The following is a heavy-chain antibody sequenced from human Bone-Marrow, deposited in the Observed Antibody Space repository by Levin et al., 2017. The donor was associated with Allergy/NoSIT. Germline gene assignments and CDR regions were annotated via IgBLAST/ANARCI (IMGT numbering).Heavy chain of an antibody. V-gene: IGHV4-59*01. CDR2: FYDSEGT. Sequence: PSQTLSLTCTVSGDSISDYYWSWIRQTPGKGLEWIGYFYDSEGTNYNPSLKSRLTISLDTSKKQVSLKLRSVTAADTAVYYCARGVKTFGGVIGKTDYWGQGTLVTVSS. J-gene: IGHJ4*02. CDR3: ARGVKTFGGVIGKTDY. CDR1: GDSISDYY. D-gene: IGHD3-16*02.